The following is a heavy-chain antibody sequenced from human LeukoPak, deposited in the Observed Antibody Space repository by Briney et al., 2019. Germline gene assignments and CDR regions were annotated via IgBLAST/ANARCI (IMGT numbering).Heavy chain of an antibody. CDR3: ARGWGPELGGIAAAGTWEVVY. D-gene: IGHD6-13*01. CDR1: GGYISTYY. J-gene: IGHJ4*02. Sequence: SETLSLTCTVSGGYISTYYWSWIRQPPGKGLEWIGNIYYSGSTNYNPSLKSRVTISVDTSKNQFSLKLTSVTAEDTAVYYCARGWGPELGGIAAAGTWEVVYWGQGTLVTVSS. CDR2: IYYSGST. V-gene: IGHV4-59*01.